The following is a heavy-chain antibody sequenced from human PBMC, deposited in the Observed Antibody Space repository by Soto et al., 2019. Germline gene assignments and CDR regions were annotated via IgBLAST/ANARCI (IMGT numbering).Heavy chain of an antibody. J-gene: IGHJ6*02. CDR2: IYTSGST. D-gene: IGHD3-3*01. Sequence: SETLSLTCTVSGGSISSYYWSWIRQPAVKVLEWIGRIYTSGSTNYNPSLKSRVTMSVDTSKNQFSLKLSSVTAADTAVYYCARDSHDTIFGVGAYGMDVWGQGTTVTVSS. CDR1: GGSISSYY. CDR3: ARDSHDTIFGVGAYGMDV. V-gene: IGHV4-4*07.